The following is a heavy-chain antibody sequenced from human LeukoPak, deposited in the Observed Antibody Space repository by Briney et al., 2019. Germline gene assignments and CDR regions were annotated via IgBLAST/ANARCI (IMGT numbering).Heavy chain of an antibody. D-gene: IGHD4-17*01. J-gene: IGHJ5*02. CDR1: GYIFTSYW. CDR2: IYPGDSDT. Sequence: GESLTISCTGSGYIFTSYWIGWVRQMPGKGLEWMGIIYPGDSDTIYSPSFQGRVTTSADRSISTAYLQWSSLKASDTAMYYCAIDYGDFNWFDPWGQGTLVTVSS. V-gene: IGHV5-51*03. CDR3: AIDYGDFNWFDP.